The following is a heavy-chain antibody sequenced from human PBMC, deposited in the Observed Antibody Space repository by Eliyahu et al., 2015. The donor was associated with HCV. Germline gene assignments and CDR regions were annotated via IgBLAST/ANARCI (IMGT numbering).Heavy chain of an antibody. CDR3: ARVIGLIGYCSSTSCLNWFDP. CDR1: GFTFSXYW. D-gene: IGHD2-2*01. Sequence: EVQLVESGGGLVQPGGSLRLSXAASGFTFSXYWXXWXRQAPGKGLEWVANIKQDGSEKYYVDSVKGRFTISRDNAKNSLYLQMNSLRAEDTAVYYCARVIGLIGYCSSTSCLNWFDPWGQGTLVTVSS. J-gene: IGHJ5*02. CDR2: IKQDGSEK. V-gene: IGHV3-7*03.